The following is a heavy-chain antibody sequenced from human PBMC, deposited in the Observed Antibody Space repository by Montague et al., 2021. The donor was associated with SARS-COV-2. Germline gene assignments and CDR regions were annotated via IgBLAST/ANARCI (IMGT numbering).Heavy chain of an antibody. Sequence: SETLSLTCTVAGDSISSTVYYWGWMRQPPGKRLEWIGTIYHTGITHYNPSLKSRVTLSVDTSKNQLSLNMISVTAADTAVYFCVRVAWFGELSLADYWGQGTLVAVSS. CDR1: GDSISSTVYY. CDR3: VRVAWFGELSLADY. J-gene: IGHJ4*02. V-gene: IGHV4-39*07. CDR2: IYHTGIT. D-gene: IGHD3-10*01.